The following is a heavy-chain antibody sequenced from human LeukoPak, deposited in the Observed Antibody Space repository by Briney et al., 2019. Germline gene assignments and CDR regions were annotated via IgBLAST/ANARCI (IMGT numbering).Heavy chain of an antibody. CDR1: GYSFTNYW. CDR3: ARFLLGDWNGFDC. D-gene: IGHD1-1*01. V-gene: IGHV5-51*01. CDR2: IYPGDSDT. Sequence: GESLRISCRGSGYSFTNYWIGWVRQMPGKGLEWMGIIYPGDSDTRYSPSFQDQVTISADKSISTAYLQWSSLEASDTAMYYCARFLLGDWNGFDCWGQGTLVTASS. J-gene: IGHJ4*02.